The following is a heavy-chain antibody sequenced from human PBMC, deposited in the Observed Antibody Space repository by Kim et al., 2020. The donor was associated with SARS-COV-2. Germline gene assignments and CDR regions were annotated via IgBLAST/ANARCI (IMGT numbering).Heavy chain of an antibody. D-gene: IGHD3-22*01. V-gene: IGHV3-23*01. Sequence: DSVKGRFTISSDNSKNTLYLQMNSLRAEDTAVYYCAKVATMIVVVSHFDYWGQGTLVTVSS. CDR3: AKVATMIVVVSHFDY. J-gene: IGHJ4*02.